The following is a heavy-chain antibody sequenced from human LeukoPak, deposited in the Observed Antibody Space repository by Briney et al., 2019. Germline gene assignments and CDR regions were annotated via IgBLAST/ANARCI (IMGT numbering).Heavy chain of an antibody. Sequence: PGGSLRLSCAASGFTFDDYAMHWVRQAPGKGLEWVSLISWDGGSTYYADSVKGRFTISRDNAKNSLYLQMNSLRPEDTALYYCAKEMGQATHCSGGRCYPSHGLDVWGQGTTVTVSS. CDR3: AKEMGQATHCSGGRCYPSHGLDV. J-gene: IGHJ6*02. CDR2: ISWDGGST. D-gene: IGHD2-15*01. CDR1: GFTFDDYA. V-gene: IGHV3-43D*03.